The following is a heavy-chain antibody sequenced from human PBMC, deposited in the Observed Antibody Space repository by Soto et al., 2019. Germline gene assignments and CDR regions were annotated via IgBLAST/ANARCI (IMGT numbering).Heavy chain of an antibody. CDR2: INPATGRA. Sequence: QVQVIQSGAEVRKPGASVKVSCKPSGFALTSYYIHWVRQAPGQGLEWVGVINPATGRASYAQTLQARVTMTRDPYMTTGDMELRSLRSDDTAFYYWTRDGAHGRFAVPLYYLDSWGQGTLVTVSP. V-gene: IGHV1-46*04. CDR3: TRDGAHGRFAVPLYYLDS. CDR1: GFALTSYY. J-gene: IGHJ4*02. D-gene: IGHD3-16*01.